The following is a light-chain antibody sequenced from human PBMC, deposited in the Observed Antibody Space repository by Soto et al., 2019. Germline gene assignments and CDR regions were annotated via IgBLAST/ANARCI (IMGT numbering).Light chain of an antibody. V-gene: IGKV3-20*01. CDR1: QSVSSSY. CDR3: QQYGSSWCT. Sequence: EIVLTQSPGTLSLSPGERATLSCRASQSVSSSYLAWYQQKPGQAPRLRIYGASSRATGIPDRFSGSGSGTDFTLTISRLEPEDFAVYYRQQYGSSWCTFGQGTKADIK. CDR2: GAS. J-gene: IGKJ1*01.